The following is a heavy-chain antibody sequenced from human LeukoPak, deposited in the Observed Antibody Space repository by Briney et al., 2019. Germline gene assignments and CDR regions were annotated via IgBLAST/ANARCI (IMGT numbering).Heavy chain of an antibody. V-gene: IGHV1-8*01. J-gene: IGHJ5*02. Sequence: ASVKVSCKTSGYSFTDYDIHWVRQATGQGLEWMGWKNPKTDNTEYAQKFQGRVTMTRNTSISTAYMELSSLRSEDAAVYYCARGKSRSGGSCYWPRNWFDPWGQGTLVTVFS. D-gene: IGHD2-15*01. CDR3: ARGKSRSGGSCYWPRNWFDP. CDR1: GYSFTDYD. CDR2: KNPKTDNT.